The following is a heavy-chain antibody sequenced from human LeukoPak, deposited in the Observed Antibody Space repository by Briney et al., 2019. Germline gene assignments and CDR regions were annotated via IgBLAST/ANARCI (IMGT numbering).Heavy chain of an antibody. CDR3: ARGYYCSGGSCYSPHFDY. CDR2: IYYSGST. D-gene: IGHD2-15*01. J-gene: IGHJ4*02. V-gene: IGHV4-59*01. Sequence: SETLSLTCTVSGGSISSYYWSWIRQPPGKGLEWIGYIYYSGSTNYNPSLKSRVTISVDTPKNQFSLKLSSVTAADTAVYYCARGYYCSGGSCYSPHFDYWGQGTLVTVSS. CDR1: GGSISSYY.